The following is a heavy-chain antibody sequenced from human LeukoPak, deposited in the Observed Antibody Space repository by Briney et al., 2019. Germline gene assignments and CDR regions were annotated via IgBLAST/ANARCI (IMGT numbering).Heavy chain of an antibody. CDR2: IYTSGST. D-gene: IGHD1-20*01. CDR3: ARERDPNWNPPWEDAFDI. J-gene: IGHJ3*02. CDR1: GGSISSGSYY. V-gene: IGHV4-61*02. Sequence: SQTLSLTCTVSGGSISSGSYYWSWIRQPAGKGLEWIGRIYTSGSTNYNPSLKSRVTISVDTSKNQFSLKLSSVTAADTAVYYCARERDPNWNPPWEDAFDIWGQGTMVTVSS.